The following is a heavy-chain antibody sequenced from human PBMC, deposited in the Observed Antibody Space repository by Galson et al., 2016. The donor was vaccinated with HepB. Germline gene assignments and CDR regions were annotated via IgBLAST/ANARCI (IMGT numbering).Heavy chain of an antibody. CDR3: VREEESSGYLTEVYFDY. V-gene: IGHV1-69*13. J-gene: IGHJ4*02. CDR2: ITPMFDIG. Sequence: SVKVSCKASGGTFSNSDLSWVRQAPGQGLEWMGGITPMFDIGNYAQKFQGRLTITADESTSTIYMDLTSLRPEDTAVYYCVREEESSGYLTEVYFDYWGQGTLVTVSS. CDR1: GGTFSNSD. D-gene: IGHD3-22*01.